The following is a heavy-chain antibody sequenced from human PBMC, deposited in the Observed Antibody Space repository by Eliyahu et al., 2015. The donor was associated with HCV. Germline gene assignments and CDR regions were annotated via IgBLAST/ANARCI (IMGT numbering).Heavy chain of an antibody. D-gene: IGHD2-21*02. CDR1: GGTFSSYA. J-gene: IGHJ4*02. CDR2: IIPILGIA. CDR3: ARDFFCGGDCYLVSYFDY. V-gene: IGHV1-69*04. Sequence: QVQLVQSGAEVKKPGSSVKVSCKASGGTFSSYAISWVRQAPGQGLEWMGRIIPILGIANYAQKFQGRVTITADKSTSTAYMELSSLRSEDTAVYYCARDFFCGGDCYLVSYFDYWGQGTLVTVSS.